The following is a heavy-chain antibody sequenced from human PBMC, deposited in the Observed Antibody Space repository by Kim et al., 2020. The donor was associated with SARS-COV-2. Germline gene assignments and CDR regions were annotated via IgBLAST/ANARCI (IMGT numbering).Heavy chain of an antibody. CDR1: GGSISSGGYY. CDR2: IYYSGST. D-gene: IGHD3-22*01. J-gene: IGHJ5*02. Sequence: SETLSLTCTVSGGSISSGGYYWSWIRQHPGKGLEWIGYIYYSGSTYYNPSLKSRVTISVDTSKNQFSLKLSSVTAADTAVYYCARAPMIVVVIGWFDRWGQGTLVTVSS. CDR3: ARAPMIVVVIGWFDR. V-gene: IGHV4-31*03.